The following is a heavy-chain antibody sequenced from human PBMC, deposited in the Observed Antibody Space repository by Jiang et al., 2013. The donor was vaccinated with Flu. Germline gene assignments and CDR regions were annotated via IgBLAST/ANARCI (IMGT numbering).Heavy chain of an antibody. Sequence: GAEVKKPGAEVKVSCKASGGTFSTDGVNWVRQAPGQGLEWMGRIIPVLGITIYAQKFQGRVTITADKSTSTAYMELTSLRSKDTAMYYCARDGRGYRGADDAFDIWGQGTVVTVSS. CDR3: ARDGRGYRGADDAFDI. V-gene: IGHV1-69*04. CDR1: GGTFSTDG. J-gene: IGHJ3*02. D-gene: IGHD5-12*01. CDR2: IIPVLGIT.